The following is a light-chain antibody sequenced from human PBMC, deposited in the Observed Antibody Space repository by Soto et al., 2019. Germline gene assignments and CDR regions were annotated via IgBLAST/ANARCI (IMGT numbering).Light chain of an antibody. CDR3: QQYDNLLT. CDR1: QDISNY. V-gene: IGKV1-33*01. CDR2: DAS. Sequence: IQMTQSPSSLSASVGDRVTITCQASQDISNYLNWYQQKPGKAPKLLIYDASNLETGVPSRFSGSGSGTDLTFTISSLQPEDIATYYCQQYDNLLTFGGGTKVEIK. J-gene: IGKJ4*01.